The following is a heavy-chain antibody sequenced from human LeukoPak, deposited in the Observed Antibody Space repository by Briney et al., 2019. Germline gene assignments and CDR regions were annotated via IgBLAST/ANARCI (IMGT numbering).Heavy chain of an antibody. CDR1: GFTFSSYA. Sequence: PGGSLRLSCAASGFTFSSYAMSWVRQAPGKGLEWVSVIYVGGSAYYADSVKGRFTISGDSSKNTLYLQMNGLRAEDTAVYYCARLKIDGTHFDYWGQGTLVTVSS. D-gene: IGHD3-9*01. J-gene: IGHJ4*02. CDR3: ARLKIDGTHFDY. CDR2: IYVGGSA. V-gene: IGHV3-53*01.